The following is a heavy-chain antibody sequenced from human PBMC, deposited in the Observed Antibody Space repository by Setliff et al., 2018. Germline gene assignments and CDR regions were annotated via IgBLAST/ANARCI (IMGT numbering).Heavy chain of an antibody. D-gene: IGHD3-22*01. CDR1: GGSISTDPYF. CDR3: ARDDGILYDSSGYPDY. Sequence: SETLSLTCAVSGGSISTDPYFWTWIRQHPVKGLEWIGYISYSGRTSYNPSLYSRITVSLDRSKNQFSLQLTSVTAADTAMYYCARDDGILYDSSGYPDYWGQGTLVTVSS. CDR2: ISYSGRT. V-gene: IGHV4-31*11. J-gene: IGHJ4*02.